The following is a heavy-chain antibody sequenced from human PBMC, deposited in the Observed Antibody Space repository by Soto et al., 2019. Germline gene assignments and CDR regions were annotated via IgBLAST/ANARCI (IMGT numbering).Heavy chain of an antibody. Sequence: SETLSLTCAVYGGSFSGYYWSWIRQPPGKGLEWIGEINHSGSTNYNPSLKSRATISVDTSKNQFSLKLSSVTAADTAVYYCARRPYDSSGYIYYFDYWGQGTLVTVSS. CDR2: INHSGST. CDR1: GGSFSGYY. D-gene: IGHD3-22*01. V-gene: IGHV4-34*01. J-gene: IGHJ4*02. CDR3: ARRPYDSSGYIYYFDY.